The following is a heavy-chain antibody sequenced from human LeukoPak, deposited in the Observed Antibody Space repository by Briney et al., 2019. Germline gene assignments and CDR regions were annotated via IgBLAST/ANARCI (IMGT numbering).Heavy chain of an antibody. J-gene: IGHJ6*03. CDR3: ARNDFWSGYPLYYYYYMDV. D-gene: IGHD3-3*01. Sequence: GASVKVSCKASGYTFTSCGISWVRQAPGQGLEWMGWISAYNGNTNYAQKLQGRVTMTTDTSTSTAYMELRSLRSDDTAVYYCARNDFWSGYPLYYYYYMDVWGKGTTVTVSS. CDR1: GYTFTSCG. V-gene: IGHV1-18*01. CDR2: ISAYNGNT.